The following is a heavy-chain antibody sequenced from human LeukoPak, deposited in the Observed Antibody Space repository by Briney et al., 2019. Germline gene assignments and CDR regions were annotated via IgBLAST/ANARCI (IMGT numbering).Heavy chain of an antibody. J-gene: IGHJ6*02. CDR1: GFTFSSYS. CDR3: ARLRPGMDV. CDR2: ISSSGSTM. V-gene: IGHV3-48*02. Sequence: GGSLRLSCAASGFTFSSYSMNWVRQARGKGLEWVSYISSSGSTMYYADSVGGRFTIFRDNAQNSVFLQMNSLRDEDTAVYYCARLRPGMDVWGQGTTVTVSS.